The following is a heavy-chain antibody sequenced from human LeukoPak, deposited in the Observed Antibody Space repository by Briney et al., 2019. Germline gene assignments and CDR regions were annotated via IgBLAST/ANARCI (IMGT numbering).Heavy chain of an antibody. CDR3: TRDWDLSTKQYKYYFDY. Sequence: PGGSLKLSCAASGCTFSGSAMHWVRQASGKGLEWVGRIRSKANSYATAYAASVKGRFTISRDDSKNTAYLQMNSLKTEDTAVYYCTRDWDLSTKQYKYYFDYWGQGTLVTVSS. J-gene: IGHJ4*02. CDR2: IRSKANSYAT. CDR1: GCTFSGSA. D-gene: IGHD1-1*01. V-gene: IGHV3-73*01.